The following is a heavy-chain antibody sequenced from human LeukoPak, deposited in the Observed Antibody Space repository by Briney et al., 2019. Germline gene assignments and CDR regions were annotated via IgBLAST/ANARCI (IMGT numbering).Heavy chain of an antibody. CDR3: ARGGYNWNYENHYYYGMDV. CDR2: IYYSGST. D-gene: IGHD1-7*01. J-gene: IGHJ6*02. Sequence: SETLSLTCTVSGGSITNGDYYWSWIRQHPGKGLEWIGYIYYSGSTYYNPSLETRVSLSVDTSKSQFSLKVSSVTAADTAVYYCARGGYNWNYENHYYYGMDVWGQGTTVTVSS. CDR1: GGSITNGDYY. V-gene: IGHV4-31*02.